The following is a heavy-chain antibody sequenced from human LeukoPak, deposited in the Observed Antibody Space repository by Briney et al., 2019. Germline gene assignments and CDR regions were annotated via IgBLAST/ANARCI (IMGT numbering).Heavy chain of an antibody. CDR3: ARRIGRYFGSGSAYGMDV. CDR2: IYSDGAT. V-gene: IGHV3-53*03. Sequence: PGGSLRLSCATSGLTVSTNYMSWVRQTPGKGLELVALIYSDGATHYAGSVRGRFTISRDNSKNTVDLQMNSPRDEDTAIYYCARRIGRYFGSGSAYGMDVWGGGTTVTVSS. J-gene: IGHJ6*04. CDR1: GLTVSTNY. D-gene: IGHD3-10*01.